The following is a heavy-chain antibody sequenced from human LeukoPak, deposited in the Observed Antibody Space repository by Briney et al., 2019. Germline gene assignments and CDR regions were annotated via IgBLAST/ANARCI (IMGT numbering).Heavy chain of an antibody. CDR1: GFTFSSYG. CDR3: AKTSGSYYMIDY. Sequence: GRSLRLSCAASGFTFSSYGMHWVRQAPGKGLEWVAVISYDGSNKYYADSVKGRFTISRDNSKSTLYLQMNSLRAEDTAVYYCAKTSGSYYMIDYWGQGTLVTVSS. V-gene: IGHV3-30*18. CDR2: ISYDGSNK. J-gene: IGHJ4*02. D-gene: IGHD1-26*01.